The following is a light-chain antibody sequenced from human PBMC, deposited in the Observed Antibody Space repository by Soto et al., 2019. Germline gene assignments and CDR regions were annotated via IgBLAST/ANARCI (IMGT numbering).Light chain of an antibody. V-gene: IGKV3-20*01. J-gene: IGKJ1*01. CDR3: QQYGSSRT. Sequence: VLTQSPGTLSLSPGERATLSCRASQSISSSYLAWYQQKPGQAPRLLVYGASSRATGIPDRFSGSGSGTDFTLTVSRLEPEDFAVYYCQQYGSSRTFGQGTKVDI. CDR1: QSISSSY. CDR2: GAS.